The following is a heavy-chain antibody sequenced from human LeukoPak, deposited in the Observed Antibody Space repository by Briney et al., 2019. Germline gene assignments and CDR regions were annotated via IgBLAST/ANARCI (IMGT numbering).Heavy chain of an antibody. Sequence: ASVKVSCKASGYTFTGYYMHWVRQAPGQGLEWMGWINPNSGGTNYAQKFQGRVTMTRDTSISTAYMELSRLRSEDTAVYYCARESVVVVVAATGASAFDIWGQGTMVTVSS. CDR3: ARESVVVVVAATGASAFDI. CDR1: GYTFTGYY. CDR2: INPNSGGT. J-gene: IGHJ3*02. V-gene: IGHV1-2*02. D-gene: IGHD2-15*01.